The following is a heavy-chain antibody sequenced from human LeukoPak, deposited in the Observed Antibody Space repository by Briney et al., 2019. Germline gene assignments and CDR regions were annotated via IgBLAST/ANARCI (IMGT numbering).Heavy chain of an antibody. D-gene: IGHD5-18*01. Sequence: GGSLRLSCAASGFTFSSYAMTWVRQAPGKGLEWVSSIGGSGGSPYHGNSVKGRFSISRDNSKNTLYLQMNSLKDEDTAVYYCAEGGIGSSSGLDYWGQGTLVTVSS. CDR1: GFTFSSYA. CDR2: IGGSGGSP. V-gene: IGHV3-23*01. CDR3: AEGGIGSSSGLDY. J-gene: IGHJ4*02.